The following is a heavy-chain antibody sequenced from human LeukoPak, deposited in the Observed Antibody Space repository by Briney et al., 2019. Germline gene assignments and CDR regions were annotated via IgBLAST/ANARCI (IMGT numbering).Heavy chain of an antibody. CDR3: ARGWGNYVYYYYMDV. D-gene: IGHD4-11*01. Sequence: GGSLRLSCAASGFTVSSNYMSWVRQAPGKGLEWVSVIYSGGSTYYADSVKGRFTISRDNSKNTLYRQMNSLRAEDTAVYYCARGWGNYVYYYYMDVWGKGTTVTVSS. CDR2: IYSGGST. J-gene: IGHJ6*03. CDR1: GFTVSSNY. V-gene: IGHV3-53*01.